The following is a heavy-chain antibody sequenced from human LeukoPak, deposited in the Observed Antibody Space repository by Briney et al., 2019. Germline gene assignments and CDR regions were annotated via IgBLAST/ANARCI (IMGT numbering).Heavy chain of an antibody. J-gene: IGHJ4*02. CDR3: AKGTSSWHEFDY. CDR2: ITWDAGST. CDR1: GFTFGSYG. D-gene: IGHD6-13*01. Sequence: AGGSLRLSCAASGFTFGSYGMSWVRQAPGKGLEWVSLITWDAGSTYYADSVKGRFTISRDNSKNSLYLQMNSLRAEDTALYYCAKGTSSWHEFDYWGQGTLVTVSS. V-gene: IGHV3-43D*03.